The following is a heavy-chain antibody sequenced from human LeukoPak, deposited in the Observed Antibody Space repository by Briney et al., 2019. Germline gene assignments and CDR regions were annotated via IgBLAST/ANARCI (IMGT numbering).Heavy chain of an antibody. CDR3: ARCTASCYANAFDV. D-gene: IGHD2-2*01. CDR2: INGGGDAT. CDR1: GFTFNNNA. Sequence: PGGPLRLSCATSGFTFNNNAMSWVRQAPGKGLEWVSAINGGGDATEYADSVKGRFTISRDNSKNTLYLQMNSLRPDDTAVYYCARCTASCYANAFDVWGQGTLLTVSS. J-gene: IGHJ3*01. V-gene: IGHV3-23*01.